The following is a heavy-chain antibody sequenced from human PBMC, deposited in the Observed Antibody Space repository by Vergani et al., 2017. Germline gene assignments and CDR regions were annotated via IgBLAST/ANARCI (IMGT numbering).Heavy chain of an antibody. Sequence: QVQLVQSGAEVKKPGASVKVSCKASGYTFTSYAMHWVRQAPGQRLEWMGWINAGNGNTTYSQKFQGRVTMTEDTSTDTAYMELSSRRSEDTAVYYCATDSSGLYYYGMDVWGQGP. V-gene: IGHV1-3*01. CDR3: ATDSSGLYYYGMDV. J-gene: IGHJ6*02. D-gene: IGHD3-22*01. CDR1: GYTFTSYA. CDR2: INAGNGNT.